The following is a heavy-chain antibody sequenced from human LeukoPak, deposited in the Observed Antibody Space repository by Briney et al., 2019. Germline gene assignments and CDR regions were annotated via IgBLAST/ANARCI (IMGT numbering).Heavy chain of an antibody. V-gene: IGHV3-30-3*01. CDR1: GFTFSSYA. CDR3: ARDDLDDYGDYNPDY. CDR2: ISYDGSNK. J-gene: IGHJ4*02. Sequence: GGSLRLSCAASGFTFSSYALHWVRQAPGNGLEWVAVISYDGSNKYYADSVKGRFTISRDNSKNTLYLQMNSLRAEDTAVYYCARDDLDDYGDYNPDYWGQGTLVTVSS. D-gene: IGHD4-17*01.